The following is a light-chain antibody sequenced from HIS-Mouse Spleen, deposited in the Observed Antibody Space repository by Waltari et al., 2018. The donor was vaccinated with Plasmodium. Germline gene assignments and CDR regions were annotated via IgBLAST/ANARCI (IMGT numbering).Light chain of an antibody. J-gene: IGLJ2*01. CDR3: AAWDDSLNGPV. CDR1: NSTLGSTT. CDR2: SNN. Sequence: QSVLTQPPSASGTPGQRVTISCSGSNSTLGSTTVNWYQKLPATAPNLLIYSNNQRPSGVPDRFSGSKSGTSASLAISGLQSEDEADYYCAAWDDSLNGPVFGGGTKLTVL. V-gene: IGLV1-44*01.